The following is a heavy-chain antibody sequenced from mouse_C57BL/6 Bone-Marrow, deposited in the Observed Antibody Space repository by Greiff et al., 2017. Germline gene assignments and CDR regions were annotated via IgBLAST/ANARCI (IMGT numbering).Heavy chain of an antibody. CDR3: ARCQLGDAMDY. J-gene: IGHJ4*01. D-gene: IGHD4-1*02. V-gene: IGHV1-69*01. CDR2: IDPSDSYT. CDR1: VYTFTSYW. Sequence: QVQLQQPGAELVMPGASVKLSCKASVYTFTSYWMHWVKQSPGQGLEWIGEIDPSDSYTNYNQQFKGKSTLTVDKSSSTAYMQLSSLTSEDSAVYYCARCQLGDAMDYWVQGTSVTVSS.